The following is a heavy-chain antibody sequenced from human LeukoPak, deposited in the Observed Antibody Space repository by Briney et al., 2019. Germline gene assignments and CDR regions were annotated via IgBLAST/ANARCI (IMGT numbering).Heavy chain of an antibody. J-gene: IGHJ4*02. D-gene: IGHD7-27*01. CDR2: ISGSASGT. CDR3: AKDRRRTGDPVDY. CDR1: GFTFRSYA. Sequence: GGSLRLSCAASGFTFRSYAMSWVRQAPGKGLEWVSSISGSASGTYYADSVKGRFTISRDNSNSTLYLHMNSLRAEDTALYYCAKDRRRTGDPVDYWGQGTLVTVSS. V-gene: IGHV3-23*01.